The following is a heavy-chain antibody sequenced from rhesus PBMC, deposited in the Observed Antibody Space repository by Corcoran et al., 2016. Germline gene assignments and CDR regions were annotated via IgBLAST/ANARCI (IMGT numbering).Heavy chain of an antibody. CDR1: GGSISDDYY. CDR3: AREEAALSY. D-gene: IGHD4-29*01. J-gene: IGHJ4*01. CDR2: NYGSGGGT. V-gene: IGHV4-106*01. Sequence: QVQLQESGPGLVKPSETLSLTCAVSGGSISDDYYWSWIRQPPGKGLEWIGYNYGSGGGTNYNTYHKNRVTISIDTSKNQFSLKLSSVTAADTAVYYGAREEAALSYWGQGVLVTVSS.